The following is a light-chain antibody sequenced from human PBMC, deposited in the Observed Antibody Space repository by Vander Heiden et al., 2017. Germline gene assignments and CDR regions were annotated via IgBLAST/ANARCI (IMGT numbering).Light chain of an antibody. V-gene: IGKV3-15*01. CDR1: QSVSSN. J-gene: IGKJ4*01. CDR2: GAS. Sequence: EIVMTQSPATLSVSPGDIATLSCRASQSVSSNLAWYQQKPVQAPRLLIYGASTRATGIPARFSGSGSGTEFTLTISSRQSEDFAVYYCQQHNNWPPLTFGGRTKVQIK. CDR3: QQHNNWPPLT.